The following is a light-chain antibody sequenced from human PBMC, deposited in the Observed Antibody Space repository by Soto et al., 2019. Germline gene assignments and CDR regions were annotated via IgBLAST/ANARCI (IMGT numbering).Light chain of an antibody. CDR3: QQFNNFL. Sequence: AIQLTQSPSSLSASVGDRVTITCRASQGISSALAWYQQKPGKAPKLLIYDASSLESGVPSRFSGSGSGTDFTLTISSLQPEDFATYCCQQFNNFLFGRGTKVDI. J-gene: IGKJ4*01. V-gene: IGKV1D-13*01. CDR1: QGISSA. CDR2: DAS.